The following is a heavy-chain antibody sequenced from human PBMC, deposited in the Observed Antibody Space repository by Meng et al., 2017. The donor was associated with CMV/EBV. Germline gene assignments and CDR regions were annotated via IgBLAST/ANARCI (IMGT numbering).Heavy chain of an antibody. Sequence: SETLSLTCTVYGGAFSNYYWSWIRQSPGKGLEWIGEINDSGSTNYNPSLKSRVTISVDTSKNQFSLKLNSVTAADTAMYYCARGAHKRFLEWFLGGNWFDPWGQGTLVTVSS. CDR3: ARGAHKRFLEWFLGGNWFDP. J-gene: IGHJ5*02. CDR1: GGAFSNYY. CDR2: INDSGST. D-gene: IGHD3-3*01. V-gene: IGHV4-34*01.